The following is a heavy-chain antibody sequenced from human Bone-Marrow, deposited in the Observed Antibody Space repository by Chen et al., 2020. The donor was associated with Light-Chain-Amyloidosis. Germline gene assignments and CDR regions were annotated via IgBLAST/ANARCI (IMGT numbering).Heavy chain of an antibody. D-gene: IGHD1-26*01. CDR3: ARDWGAGSGSYYPY. J-gene: IGHJ4*02. CDR2: IIPIFCTA. CDR1: GGTFSSYA. Sequence: QVQLVQSGAEVKKPGSSVKVSCKASGGTFSSYAISWLRQAPGQGLEWMGGIIPIFCTANYAQKFQGRVTITADESTSTAYMELTSLRSEDTAVYYCARDWGAGSGSYYPYWGQGTLVTVSS. V-gene: IGHV1-69*01.